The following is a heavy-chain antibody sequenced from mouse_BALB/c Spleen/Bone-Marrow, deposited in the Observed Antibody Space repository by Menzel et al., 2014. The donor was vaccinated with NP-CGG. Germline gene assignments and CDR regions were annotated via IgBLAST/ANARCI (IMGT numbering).Heavy chain of an antibody. CDR2: IYPGNGDT. CDR3: ARWDYGSSPNY. V-gene: IGHV1-12*01. Sequence: SGAELVKPGASVKMSCKASGYTFTTYNMHWVKQTPGQGLEWIGAIYPGNGDTSYNQKFKGKATLTADKSSSTAYMQLSSLTSVDSAVYFCARWDYGSSPNYWGQGTTLTVSS. CDR1: GYTFTTYN. J-gene: IGHJ2*01. D-gene: IGHD1-1*01.